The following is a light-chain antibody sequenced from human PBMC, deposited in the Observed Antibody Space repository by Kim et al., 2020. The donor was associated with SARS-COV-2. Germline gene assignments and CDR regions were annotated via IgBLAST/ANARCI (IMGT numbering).Light chain of an antibody. CDR2: ANT. Sequence: GPSVTVTCTGSSANIGPRYDVHWYQHLPATAPKPLIYANTNRPSGVPDRFSGSRSGTSASLAITGLQAEDEADYYCQSYDSSLNVIFGGGTQLTVL. CDR1: SANIGPRYD. CDR3: QSYDSSLNVI. V-gene: IGLV1-40*01. J-gene: IGLJ2*01.